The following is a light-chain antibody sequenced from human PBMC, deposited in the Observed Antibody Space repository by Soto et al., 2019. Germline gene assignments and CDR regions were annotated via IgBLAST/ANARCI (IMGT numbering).Light chain of an antibody. CDR3: QLWDSNSDHVV. Sequence: SSELTQPPSVSVAPGQTARITCGGTNIGRKSVHWYQQKPGQAPVVVVYDDRDRPSGIPERFSGSNSGNTAALTISRVEAGDEADYYCQLWDSNSDHVVFGGGTKVTAL. J-gene: IGLJ2*01. CDR2: DDR. CDR1: NIGRKS. V-gene: IGLV3-21*02.